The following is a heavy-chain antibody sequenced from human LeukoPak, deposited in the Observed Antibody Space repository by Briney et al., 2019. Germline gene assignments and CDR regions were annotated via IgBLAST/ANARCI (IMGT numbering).Heavy chain of an antibody. CDR1: GFSFSTYW. J-gene: IGHJ4*02. CDR2: IKEDGSEK. CDR3: AREEAGGPDY. D-gene: IGHD3-10*01. V-gene: IGHV3-7*01. Sequence: PGGSLRLSCAASGFSFSTYWMTWVCQAPGKGLEWVANIKEDGSEKHYVDSVKGRFTISRDNAKNSLYLQMHSLRAEDTAVYYCAREEAGGPDYWGQGTLVTVSS.